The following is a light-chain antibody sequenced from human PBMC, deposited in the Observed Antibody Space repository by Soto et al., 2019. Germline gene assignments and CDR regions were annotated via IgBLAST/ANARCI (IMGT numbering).Light chain of an antibody. CDR1: QSVSTSY. CDR2: GAS. CDR3: QQYGSSQFT. V-gene: IGKV3-20*01. Sequence: EIVLTQSPVTLSLSPGERATLSCRASQSVSTSYLAWYQQKPGQAPRLLIYGASSRATGIPGRFSGSGSGTDFTLTISRLEPEDFAVYYCQQYGSSQFTFGPGTKVDIK. J-gene: IGKJ3*01.